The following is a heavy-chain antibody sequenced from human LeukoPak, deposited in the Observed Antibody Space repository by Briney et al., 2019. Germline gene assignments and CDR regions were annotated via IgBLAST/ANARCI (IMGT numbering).Heavy chain of an antibody. CDR1: GFTFSSYS. D-gene: IGHD2-21*01. Sequence: GGSLRLSCAASGFTFSSYSMNWVRQAPGKGLEWVSYITSSSAIYYADSVKGRFTISRDNAKNSLYLRMNSLRAEDTAVYYCARVWYSAFDYWGQGMLVTVSS. CDR3: ARVWYSAFDY. V-gene: IGHV3-48*01. J-gene: IGHJ4*02. CDR2: ITSSSAI.